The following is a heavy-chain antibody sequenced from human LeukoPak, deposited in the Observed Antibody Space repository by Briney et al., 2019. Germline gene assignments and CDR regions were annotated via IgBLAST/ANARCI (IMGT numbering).Heavy chain of an antibody. CDR1: GGSISSHY. D-gene: IGHD2-15*01. J-gene: IGHJ6*03. CDR2: IYYSGST. CDR3: ARDMGYCSGGSCPGGYYYYYMDV. Sequence: SETLSLTCTVSGGSISSHYWSWIRQPPGKGLEWTGYIYYSGSTNYNPSLKSRVTISVDTSKNQFSLKLSSVTAADTAVYYCARDMGYCSGGSCPGGYYYYYMDVWGKGTTVTVSS. V-gene: IGHV4-59*11.